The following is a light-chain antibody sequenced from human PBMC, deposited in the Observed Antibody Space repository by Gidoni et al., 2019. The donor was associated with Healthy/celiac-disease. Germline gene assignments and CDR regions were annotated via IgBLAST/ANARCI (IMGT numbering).Light chain of an antibody. CDR3: QQYNYWPPGT. V-gene: IGKV3-15*01. Sequence: EIVMTQSPATRSVSPGERATLSCRASQSVSSNLACYQQKPGQAPRLLIYGASTRAPGIPARFSGNGSGTEFTLTISSLQSEDFAVYYCQQYNYWPPGTFGQGTKVEIK. CDR2: GAS. J-gene: IGKJ1*01. CDR1: QSVSSN.